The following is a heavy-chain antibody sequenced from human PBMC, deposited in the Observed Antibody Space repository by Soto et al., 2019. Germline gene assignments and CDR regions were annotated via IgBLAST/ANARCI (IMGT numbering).Heavy chain of an antibody. CDR1: SGSISRSIYY. Sequence: SETLSLTCTVSSGSISRSIYYWGWIRQPPKMGLEWLGSISYSGNTYYSPSLKSRVTISVDTSKYQFSLKLTSVTAADTAVYYCSGSTGSGYPGDVFDFWGRRTIGIVSS. CDR2: ISYSGNT. D-gene: IGHD6-25*01. CDR3: SGSTGSGYPGDVFDF. J-gene: IGHJ3*01. V-gene: IGHV4-39*01.